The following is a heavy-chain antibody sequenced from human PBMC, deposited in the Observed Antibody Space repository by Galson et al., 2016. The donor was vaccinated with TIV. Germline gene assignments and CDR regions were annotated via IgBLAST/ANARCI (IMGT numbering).Heavy chain of an antibody. CDR1: GFTVSSNY. CDR2: IYSGGIT. D-gene: IGHD5-12*01. CDR3: ARDSSGYGSFDY. J-gene: IGHJ4*02. Sequence: SLRLSCAASGFTVSSNYMSWVRQAPGKGLEWVSVIYSGGITYYADSLKGRFTISRDNAKNSLYLQMNSLRAEDTAVYYCARDSSGYGSFDYWGQGTLVTVSS. V-gene: IGHV3-66*01.